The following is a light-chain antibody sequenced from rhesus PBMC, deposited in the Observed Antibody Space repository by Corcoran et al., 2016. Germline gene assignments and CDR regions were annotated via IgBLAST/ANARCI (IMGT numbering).Light chain of an antibody. J-gene: IGKJ1*01. CDR3: LQLSSNPCT. CDR2: KAS. Sequence: DIQMTQSPSSLSASVGDTVTITCRASQSISSWVDWYQQKPGKAPNLLNYKASRLESGVPSRFSGCGSGTDFTLTISSLQPEDFATYYCLQLSSNPCTFDQGTKVESK. CDR1: QSISSW. V-gene: IGKV1-22*01.